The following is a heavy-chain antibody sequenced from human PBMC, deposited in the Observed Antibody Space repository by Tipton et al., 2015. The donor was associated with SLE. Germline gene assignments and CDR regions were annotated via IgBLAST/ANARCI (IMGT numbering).Heavy chain of an antibody. CDR1: GFSFSSCA. J-gene: IGHJ6*02. Sequence: SGFSFSSCAMHWVRQAPGEGLEWVSTISGSGDSTHYADSVKGRFTISRDNSKSMLYLQMNSLRADDTAVYYCAKDTLEAARSSYYDGMAAWGQGTTVTVSS. CDR2: ISGSGDST. CDR3: AKDTLEAARSSYYDGMAA. D-gene: IGHD6-6*01. V-gene: IGHV3-23*01.